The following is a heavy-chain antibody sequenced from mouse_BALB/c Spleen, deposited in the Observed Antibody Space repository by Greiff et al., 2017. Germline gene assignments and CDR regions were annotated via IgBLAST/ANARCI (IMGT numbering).Heavy chain of an antibody. J-gene: IGHJ3*01. Sequence: VMLVESGPGLVAPSQSLSITCTVSGFSLTSYDISWIRQPPGKGLEWLGVIWTGGGRNYNSAFMSRLSISKDNSKSQVFLKMNSLQTDDTAIYYCVRGEIYSCSSYPFAYWGQGTLVTVSA. V-gene: IGHV2-9-2*01. D-gene: IGHD1-1*01. CDR3: VRGEIYSCSSYPFAY. CDR1: GFSLTSYD. CDR2: IWTGGGR.